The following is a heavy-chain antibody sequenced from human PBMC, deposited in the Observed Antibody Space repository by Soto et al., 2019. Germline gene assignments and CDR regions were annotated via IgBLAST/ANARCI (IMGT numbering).Heavy chain of an antibody. CDR2: IYSSGST. V-gene: IGHV4-59*08. J-gene: IGHJ4*02. D-gene: IGHD3-3*01. Sequence: SETLSLTCTVSGGSISNSYWSWIRQSPEKGLEWIGYIYSSGSTNYNPSLNSRVTISVDTSKNQFSLKLSSLSAADTAVYYCARLVRSAYDFWNEYLSDYWGQGTLVTVSS. CDR3: ARLVRSAYDFWNEYLSDY. CDR1: GGSISNSY.